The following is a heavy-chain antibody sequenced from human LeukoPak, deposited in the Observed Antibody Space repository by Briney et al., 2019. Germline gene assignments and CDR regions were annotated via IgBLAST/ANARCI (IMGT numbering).Heavy chain of an antibody. D-gene: IGHD6-13*01. V-gene: IGHV4-59*01. J-gene: IGHJ4*02. CDR2: IYYSGST. CDR1: GGSISSYY. CDR3: ARAVGWAAAPFDY. Sequence: PSEPLSLTCPASGGSISSYYWSWIRPPPGKGLEWIGYIYYSGSTNYNPSLKSRVTISVDTSKNQFSLKLSSVTAADTAVYYCARAVGWAAAPFDYWGQGTLVTVSS.